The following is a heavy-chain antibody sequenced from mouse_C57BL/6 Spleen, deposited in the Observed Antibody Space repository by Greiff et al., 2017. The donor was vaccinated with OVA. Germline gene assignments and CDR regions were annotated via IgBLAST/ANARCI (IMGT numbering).Heavy chain of an antibody. CDR1: GFTFSSYA. D-gene: IGHD2-5*01. CDR2: ISSGSDYI. V-gene: IGHV5-9-1*02. Sequence: EVQLQQSGEGLVKPGGSLKLSCAASGFTFSSYAMSWVRQTPEKRLEWVAYISSGSDYIYYADTVKGRFTISRDKARNTLYLQMSSLKSEDTAMYYCTRSNSGAMDYWGQGTSVTVSS. CDR3: TRSNSGAMDY. J-gene: IGHJ4*01.